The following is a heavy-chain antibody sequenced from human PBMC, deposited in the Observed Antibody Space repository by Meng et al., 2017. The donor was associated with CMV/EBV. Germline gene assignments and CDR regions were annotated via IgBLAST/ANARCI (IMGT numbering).Heavy chain of an antibody. CDR3: TMSDYYSSSLN. V-gene: IGHV3-48*04. J-gene: IGHJ4*02. Sequence: GESLKISCAVSGFTFSDYSMNWVRQAPGKGLEWVSYISSASSTKYYGDSVRGRFTISRDNAKNSLYLEMNSLRGDDTAVYYCTMSDYYSSSLNWGQGTLVTVSS. CDR2: ISSASSTK. D-gene: IGHD6-6*01. CDR1: GFTFSDYS.